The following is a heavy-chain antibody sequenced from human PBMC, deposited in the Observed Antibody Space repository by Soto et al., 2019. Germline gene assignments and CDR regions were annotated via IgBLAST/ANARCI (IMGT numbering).Heavy chain of an antibody. V-gene: IGHV3-66*01. D-gene: IGHD6-13*01. J-gene: IGHJ4*02. CDR3: TRDYGSSETQFDY. CDR1: GFTVTSNY. Sequence: EVQLVESGGGLVQPGGSLRLSCAASGFTVTSNYMTWVRQAPGKGLEWVSVIYSGGTTYYADSVKGRFTISRDNSKNTMYLQMNSLRVEDTAVYYCTRDYGSSETQFDYWGQVTLVTVSS. CDR2: IYSGGTT.